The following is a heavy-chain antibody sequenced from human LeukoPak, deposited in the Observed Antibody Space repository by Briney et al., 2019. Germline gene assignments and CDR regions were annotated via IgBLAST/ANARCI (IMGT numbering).Heavy chain of an antibody. J-gene: IGHJ4*02. CDR1: GFTFNNYA. CDR2: INNDGSST. V-gene: IGHV3-74*01. D-gene: IGHD3-3*01. Sequence: PGGSLRLSCAASGFTFNNYAMNWVRQAPGKGLVWLSRINNDGSSTIYADSVKGRFTFSRDNAENTLFLEMSSLRVEDTAVYYCVRERDNFWSGHHSIFDSWGQGTLVTVSS. CDR3: VRERDNFWSGHHSIFDS.